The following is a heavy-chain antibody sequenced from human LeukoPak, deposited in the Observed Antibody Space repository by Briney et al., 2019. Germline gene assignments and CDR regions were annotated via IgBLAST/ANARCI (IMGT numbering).Heavy chain of an antibody. J-gene: IGHJ5*02. CDR3: ARIGGSADP. V-gene: IGHV1-8*01. CDR2: MNPNSGYT. CDR1: GYTFTNYD. Sequence: ASVKASCEASGYTFTNYDINWVRQATGQGLEWMGWMNPNSGYTGYAQKFQGRVTMTRDTSINTAYMQLSSLTSEDTAVYYCARIGGSADPWGQGTLVTVSS. D-gene: IGHD3-16*01.